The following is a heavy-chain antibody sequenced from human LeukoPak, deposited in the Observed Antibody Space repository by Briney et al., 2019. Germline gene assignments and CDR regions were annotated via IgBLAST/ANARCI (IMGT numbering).Heavy chain of an antibody. CDR1: GIPFKKYG. V-gene: IGHV3-33*01. D-gene: IGHD5-24*01. CDR3: GRVVDGYSDNY. Sequence: PGGSLRLSCAVSGIPFKKYGMHWVRQAPVKGLEWVATIWHDGSPTMYADSAKGRFTISRDDSKNMLYLQMNSLRAEDTAVYYCGRVVDGYSDNYWGQGTLVTVSS. CDR2: IWHDGSPT. J-gene: IGHJ4*02.